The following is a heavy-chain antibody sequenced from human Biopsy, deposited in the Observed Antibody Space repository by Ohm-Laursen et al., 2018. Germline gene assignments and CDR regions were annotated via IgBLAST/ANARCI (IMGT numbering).Heavy chain of an antibody. Sequence: ESSVKVSCNASGYTFTSHDINWVRQATGQGPEWMGWMSPNTGNTVYAQRFQDRVTMTSDTSTGTAYMELTSLTSDDTAVYFCARWETTLGRSLDSWGQGTLVAVSS. CDR1: GYTFTSHD. CDR2: MSPNTGNT. J-gene: IGHJ4*02. CDR3: ARWETTLGRSLDS. V-gene: IGHV1-8*01. D-gene: IGHD1-26*01.